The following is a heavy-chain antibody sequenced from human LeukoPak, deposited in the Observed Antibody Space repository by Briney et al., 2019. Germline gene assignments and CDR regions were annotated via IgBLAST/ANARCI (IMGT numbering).Heavy chain of an antibody. CDR1: GFTFSNAW. CDR2: IKSKTDGGTT. V-gene: IGHV3-15*01. Sequence: GGSLRLSCATSGFTFSNAWMSWLRQAPGKGLEWVGRIKSKTDGGTTDYAAPVKGRFTISRDDSKNTLYLQMNSLKTEDTAVYYCTTGVLGLKQLVRPWGQGTLVTVSS. J-gene: IGHJ5*02. D-gene: IGHD6-6*01. CDR3: TTGVLGLKQLVRP.